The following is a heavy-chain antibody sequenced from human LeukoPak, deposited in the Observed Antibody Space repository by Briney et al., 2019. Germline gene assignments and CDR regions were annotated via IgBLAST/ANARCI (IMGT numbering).Heavy chain of an antibody. Sequence: PSGGSLRLSCAASGFTLSTYSMNWVRQAPGKGLEWVSHISSGSSTIFYADSVKGRFTLSRDNTKHTLYLQMNSVRAEDTAVYYGAQQGSSSRNNLYYFDYWGQGTLVSVSS. CDR2: ISSGSSTI. V-gene: IGHV3-48*01. D-gene: IGHD1/OR15-1a*01. J-gene: IGHJ4*02. CDR1: GFTLSTYS. CDR3: AQQGSSSRNNLYYFDY.